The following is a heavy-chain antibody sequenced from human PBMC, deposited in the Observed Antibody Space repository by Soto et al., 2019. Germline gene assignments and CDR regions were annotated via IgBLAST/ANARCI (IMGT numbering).Heavy chain of an antibody. Sequence: GGSLRLSCAASGFTFTNYAMTWVRQAPGKGLEWVSTISGGGITYYADSLKGRFTISRDNSKNTLYLQINSLRAEDTAVYYCAKTIFGGYSRSRDYFYY. CDR3: AKTIFGGYSRSRDYFYY. CDR2: ISGGGIT. CDR1: GFTFTNYA. V-gene: IGHV3-23*01. J-gene: IGHJ6*01. D-gene: IGHD3-3*01.